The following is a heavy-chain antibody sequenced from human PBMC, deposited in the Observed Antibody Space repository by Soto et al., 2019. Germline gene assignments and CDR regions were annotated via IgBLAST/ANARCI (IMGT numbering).Heavy chain of an antibody. J-gene: IGHJ3*02. CDR2: ISSGSTYR. CDR1: GFTFSTYS. V-gene: IGHV3-21*01. D-gene: IGHD4-17*01. CDR3: ARGWGTTVITLDAFDI. Sequence: EVQLVESGGGLVKPGGSLRLSCAASGFTFSTYSMNWVRQAPGKGLEWVSSISSGSTYRYYADSVKGRFTISRDNAENSLHLQMNSLRAEDTAVYYCARGWGTTVITLDAFDIWSQGIMVTVSS.